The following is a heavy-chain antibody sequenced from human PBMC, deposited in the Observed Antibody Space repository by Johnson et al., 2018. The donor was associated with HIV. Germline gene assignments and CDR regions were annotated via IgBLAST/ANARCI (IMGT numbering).Heavy chain of an antibody. CDR1: GFTFSSYG. D-gene: IGHD1-26*01. CDR3: ARVVAFGWELNYAFDI. V-gene: IGHV3-30*03. J-gene: IGHJ3*02. Sequence: QMLLVESGGGLVQPGGSLRLSCAASGFTFSSYGMHWVRQAPGKGLEWVAVISYDGSNKYYADSVKGRFTISRDNSKDTLYLQMNSLRGEDTALYYCARVVAFGWELNYAFDIWGQGTMVTVSS. CDR2: ISYDGSNK.